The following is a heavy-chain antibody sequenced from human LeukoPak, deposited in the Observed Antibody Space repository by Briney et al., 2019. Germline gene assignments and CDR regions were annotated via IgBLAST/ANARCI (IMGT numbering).Heavy chain of an antibody. CDR2: IYYSGST. J-gene: IGHJ3*02. Sequence: SETLSLTCTVSGGSISSYYWSWIRQPPGKGLEWIGYIYYSGSTNYNPSLESRVTISVDTSKNQFSLKLSSVTAADTAVYYCARLQPIYDSSGYYGVPFRAFDIWGQGTMVTVSS. CDR1: GGSISSYY. D-gene: IGHD3-22*01. V-gene: IGHV4-59*01. CDR3: ARLQPIYDSSGYYGVPFRAFDI.